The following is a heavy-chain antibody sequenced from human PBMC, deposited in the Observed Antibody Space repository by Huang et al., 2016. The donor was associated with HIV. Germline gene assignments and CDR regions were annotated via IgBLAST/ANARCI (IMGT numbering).Heavy chain of an antibody. V-gene: IGHV4-39*01. CDR3: ARHNIYCSGGGCSSFDY. J-gene: IGHJ4*02. Sequence: QLQLQESGSGLVKASETLSLTCIVSGGSISSSNYYWGWVRQPPGKGLEWIGSIYDGGNTFYNPSLKSRVTISVDTSKNQLSLKVRSVTAADTAVYYCARHNIYCSGGGCSSFDYWGQGTLVTVSS. D-gene: IGHD2-15*01. CDR2: IYDGGNT. CDR1: GGSISSSNYY.